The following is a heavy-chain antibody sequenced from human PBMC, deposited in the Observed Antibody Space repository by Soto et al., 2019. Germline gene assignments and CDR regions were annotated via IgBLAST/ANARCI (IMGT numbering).Heavy chain of an antibody. J-gene: IGHJ5*02. D-gene: IGHD6-6*01. V-gene: IGHV4-30-4*01. CDR3: ARERPEGARLDP. CDR2: IYYSGST. Sequence: QVQLQESGPGLVKPSQTLSLTCTVSGGSITSGDYYWSWIRQPPGKGLEWIGYIYYSGSTYYNPSLKSRVTISVDTSKNQFSLKLSFVTAADTAVYYCARERPEGARLDPWRQGTLVTVAS. CDR1: GGSITSGDYY.